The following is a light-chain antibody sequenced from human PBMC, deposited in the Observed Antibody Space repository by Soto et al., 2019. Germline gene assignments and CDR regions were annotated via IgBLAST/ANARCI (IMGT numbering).Light chain of an antibody. Sequence: EIVMTQSPATLSVSTGERATLSCRASQSVSSNLAWYQQKPGQAPRLLIYGASTRATGIPARFSGSGSGTEFTLTISSLQSEDFAVYYCQQYNNWGGFTFGPGTKVDIK. CDR3: QQYNNWGGFT. CDR2: GAS. CDR1: QSVSSN. J-gene: IGKJ3*01. V-gene: IGKV3-15*01.